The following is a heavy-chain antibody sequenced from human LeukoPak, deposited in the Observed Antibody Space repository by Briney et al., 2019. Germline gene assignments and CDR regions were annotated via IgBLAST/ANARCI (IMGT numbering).Heavy chain of an antibody. J-gene: IGHJ4*02. CDR2: ISSSSSTI. CDR3: ARVGYYDSSGFDY. D-gene: IGHD3-22*01. CDR1: GFTFSSYS. Sequence: PGGSLRLSCAASGFTFSSYSMNWVRQAPGKGLEWVSYISSSSSTIYYADSVKGRFTISRDNAKNSLYLQMNSLRAEDTAVYYCARVGYYDSSGFDYWGQGTLVTVSS. V-gene: IGHV3-48*01.